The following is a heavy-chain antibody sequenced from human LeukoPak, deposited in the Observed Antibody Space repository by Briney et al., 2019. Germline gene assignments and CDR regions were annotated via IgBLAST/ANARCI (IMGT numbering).Heavy chain of an antibody. CDR3: ASNLNCSSASCYVWPSYNWFDP. CDR2: IYHSGST. J-gene: IGHJ5*02. V-gene: IGHV4-38-2*01. D-gene: IGHD2-2*01. Sequence: PSETLSLTCAVSGYSISSGYYWGWIRQPPGKGLEWIGSIYHSGSTYYNPSLKSRVTISVDTSKNPFSLKLSSVTAADTAVYYCASNLNCSSASCYVWPSYNWFDPWGQGTLVTVSS. CDR1: GYSISSGYY.